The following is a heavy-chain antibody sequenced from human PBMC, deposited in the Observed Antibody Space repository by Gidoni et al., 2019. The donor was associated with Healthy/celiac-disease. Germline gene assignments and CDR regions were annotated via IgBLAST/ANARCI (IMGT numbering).Heavy chain of an antibody. CDR3: ARSELYYYGMDV. D-gene: IGHD1-7*01. Sequence: QVQLVESGGGVVQPGRSLRLSCAASGFTFSSYAMHWVRQAPGKGLEWVAVISYDGSNKYYADSVKGRFTISRDNSKNPLYLQMNSLRAEDTAVYYCARSELYYYGMDVWGQGTTVTVSS. V-gene: IGHV3-30-3*01. CDR1: GFTFSSYA. J-gene: IGHJ6*02. CDR2: ISYDGSNK.